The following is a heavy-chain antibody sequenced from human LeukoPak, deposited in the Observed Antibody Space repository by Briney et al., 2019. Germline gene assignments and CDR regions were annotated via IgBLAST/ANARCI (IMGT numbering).Heavy chain of an antibody. CDR2: INHSGST. Sequence: SETLSLTCAVYGGSFSGYYWSWIRQPPGKRLEWIGEINHSGSTNYNPSLKSRVTISVDTSKNQFSLKPSSVTAADTAVYYCARGQVRYSGSYRVWFDPWGQGTLVTVSS. CDR1: GGSFSGYY. CDR3: ARGQVRYSGSYRVWFDP. J-gene: IGHJ5*02. V-gene: IGHV4-34*01. D-gene: IGHD1-26*01.